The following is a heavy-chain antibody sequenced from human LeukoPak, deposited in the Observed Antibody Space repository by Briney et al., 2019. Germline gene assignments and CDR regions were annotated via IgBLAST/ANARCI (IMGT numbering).Heavy chain of an antibody. CDR1: GYTVTIYA. J-gene: IGHJ4*02. CDR2: INAGNGNT. CDR3: ARGATAGWALDY. Sequence: ASVKVSCKASGYTVTIYAMHWVRQAPGQRLEWMGWINAGNGNTRYSQEFQGRVTITRDRSAGTAYMELSSLRSEDTAVYYCARGATAGWALDYWGQGTLVTVSS. D-gene: IGHD6-13*01. V-gene: IGHV1-3*01.